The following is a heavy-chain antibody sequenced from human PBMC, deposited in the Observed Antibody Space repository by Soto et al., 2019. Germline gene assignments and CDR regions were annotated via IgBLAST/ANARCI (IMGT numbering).Heavy chain of an antibody. J-gene: IGHJ5*02. D-gene: IGHD2-8*01. Sequence: SLKVSCKAAGDTFSSFPIHWLRQAPGQGLEWMGGIIPVFGTTKYAQKLQGRLTITADTSSQTASMALSGLRFEDTAVYYCARYIAVSPAWCDPCGQPTRVTVSS. CDR1: GDTFSSFP. CDR3: ARYIAVSPAWCDP. CDR2: IIPVFGTT. V-gene: IGHV1-69*06.